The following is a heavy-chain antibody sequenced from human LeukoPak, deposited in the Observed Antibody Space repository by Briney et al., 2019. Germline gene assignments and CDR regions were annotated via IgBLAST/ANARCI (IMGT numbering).Heavy chain of an antibody. Sequence: ASVKVSCKASGGTFSSYAISWVRQAPGQGLEWMGWISAYNGNTNYAQKLQGRVTMTTDTSTSTAYMELRSLRSDDTAVYYCAREAQGSYGQQPTHHPVGYYYGMDVWGQGTTVTVSS. J-gene: IGHJ6*02. CDR3: AREAQGSYGQQPTHHPVGYYYGMDV. V-gene: IGHV1-18*01. CDR2: ISAYNGNT. D-gene: IGHD6-13*01. CDR1: GGTFSSYA.